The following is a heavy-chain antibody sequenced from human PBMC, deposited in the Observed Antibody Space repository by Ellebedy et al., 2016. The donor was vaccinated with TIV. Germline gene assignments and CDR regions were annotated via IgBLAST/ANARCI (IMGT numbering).Heavy chain of an antibody. D-gene: IGHD3-10*01. J-gene: IGHJ5*02. CDR2: INDSGRT. CDR3: ARVRYYGSGTVLYNWFEP. Sequence: MPSETLSLTCTVSGGSFSSSRYYWGWVRQPPGKSLEWIGNINDSGRTYYNPSLKSRVTISVDTSKNQFSLMLSSVTAADTSIYYCARVRYYGSGTVLYNWFEPWGQGTLVTVSS. CDR1: GGSFSSSRYY. V-gene: IGHV4-39*01.